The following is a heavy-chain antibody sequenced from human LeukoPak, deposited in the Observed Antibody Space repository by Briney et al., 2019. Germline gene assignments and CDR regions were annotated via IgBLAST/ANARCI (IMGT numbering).Heavy chain of an antibody. CDR2: IIPILGIA. J-gene: IGHJ2*01. Sequence: GASVKVSCKASGGTFSSYAISWVRQAPGQGLEWMGRIIPILGIANYAQKFQGRVTITADKSTSTAYMELSSLRSEDTAVYYCARDIVSGAGGNGLYWYFDLWGRGTLVTVSS. V-gene: IGHV1-69*04. CDR1: GGTFSSYA. CDR3: ARDIVSGAGGNGLYWYFDL. D-gene: IGHD3-10*01.